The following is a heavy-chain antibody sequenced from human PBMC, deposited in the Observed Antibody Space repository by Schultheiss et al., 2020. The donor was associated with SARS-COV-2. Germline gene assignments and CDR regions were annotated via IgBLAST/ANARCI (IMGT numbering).Heavy chain of an antibody. J-gene: IGHJ4*02. D-gene: IGHD3-9*01. Sequence: SVKVSCKASGGTFSRYAISWVRQAPGQGLEWMGGIIPIFGTANYAQKFQGRVTITADESTSTAYMELSSLRSEDTAVYYCARGSSPHYDILTGYYPGFDYWGQGTLVTVSS. CDR3: ARGSSPHYDILTGYYPGFDY. CDR2: IIPIFGTA. V-gene: IGHV1-69*13. CDR1: GGTFSRYA.